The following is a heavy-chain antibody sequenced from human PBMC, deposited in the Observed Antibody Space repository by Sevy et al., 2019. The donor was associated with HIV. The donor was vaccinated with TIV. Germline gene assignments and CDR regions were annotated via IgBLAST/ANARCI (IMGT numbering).Heavy chain of an antibody. V-gene: IGHV5-51*01. J-gene: IGHJ4*02. CDR3: ARRSRYNWNDEDY. CDR1: GYSFTSYW. D-gene: IGHD1-1*01. Sequence: GESLKISCKGSGYSFTSYWIGWVRQMPGKGLEWMGIIYPGDSDTRHGPSFQGQVTISADKCISTAYLQWSSLKASDTAMYYCARRSRYNWNDEDYWGQGTLVTVSS. CDR2: IYPGDSDT.